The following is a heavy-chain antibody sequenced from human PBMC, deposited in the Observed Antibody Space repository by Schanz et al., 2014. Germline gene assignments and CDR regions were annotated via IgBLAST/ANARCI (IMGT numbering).Heavy chain of an antibody. CDR3: ARDMTSMGESGFDDDGMDV. CDR2: VYSGVST. CDR1: GFIVSSTY. J-gene: IGHJ6*02. Sequence: EVQLVESGGDLVQPGGSQRLSCAASGFIVSSTYMTWVRQAPGKGLEWVSIVYSGVSTYYAGAVKGRFTISRDNSKNTVYLQIDSLRSEDTAVYDCARDMTSMGESGFDDDGMDVGGHGTTATVSS. D-gene: IGHD1-26*01. V-gene: IGHV3-66*01.